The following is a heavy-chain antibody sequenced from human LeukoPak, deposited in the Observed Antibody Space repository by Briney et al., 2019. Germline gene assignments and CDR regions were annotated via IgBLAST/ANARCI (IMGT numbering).Heavy chain of an antibody. J-gene: IGHJ4*02. V-gene: IGHV3-11*01. CDR1: GFNFRECY. CDR2: ISSGGGTI. CDR3: AREGDWNYVFDY. D-gene: IGHD1-7*01. Sequence: GGALRIFCSTSGFNFRECYNSWVRQAPGEGLEGGSYISSGGGTIYYADSVKGRFTISRDNAKNSLYLQMDSLRAEDTAVYYCAREGDWNYVFDYWGQGTQVTVSS.